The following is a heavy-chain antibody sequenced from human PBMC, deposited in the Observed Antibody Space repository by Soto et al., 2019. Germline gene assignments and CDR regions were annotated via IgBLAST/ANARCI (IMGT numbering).Heavy chain of an antibody. J-gene: IGHJ5*02. CDR1: GYTFTNYA. V-gene: IGHV1-3*01. CDR2: LNAGNGDT. D-gene: IGHD5-12*01. Sequence: GASVKVSCKASGYTFTNYAVHWLRQAPGQALEWMGWLNAGNGDTKYSPTFQDRVTITRDTSASTAYMELSSLRSEDTAVYYCARFNIVDNWFDPWGQGTLVTVSS. CDR3: ARFNIVDNWFDP.